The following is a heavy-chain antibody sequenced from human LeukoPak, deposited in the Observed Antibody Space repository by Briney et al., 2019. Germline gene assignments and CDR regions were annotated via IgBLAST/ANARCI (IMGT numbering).Heavy chain of an antibody. D-gene: IGHD3-10*01. CDR2: IYYSGST. Sequence: TSETLSLTCTVSGGSISSYYWSWIRQPPGKGLEWIGYIYYSGSTNYNPSLKSRVTISVDTSKNQFSLKLSSVTAADTAVYYCARANGLWFGEPPNYYYYYYMDVWGKGTTVTISS. V-gene: IGHV4-59*01. J-gene: IGHJ6*03. CDR1: GGSISSYY. CDR3: ARANGLWFGEPPNYYYYYYMDV.